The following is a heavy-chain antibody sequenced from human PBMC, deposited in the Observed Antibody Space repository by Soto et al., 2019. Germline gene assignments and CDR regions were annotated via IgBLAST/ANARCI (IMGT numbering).Heavy chain of an antibody. CDR3: ARAGDNSGYSDY. D-gene: IGHD3-22*01. CDR2: INHRGRT. J-gene: IGHJ4*02. CDR1: GGSFSGYY. Sequence: QVQLQQWGAGLLKPSETLSLTCAVYGGSFSGYYWTWIRQPPGKGLEWIGEINHRGRTNYNPSLKSRVTISVDTSKSQFSLKLSSVTVADTAVYYCARAGDNSGYSDYWGQGILVTVSS. V-gene: IGHV4-34*01.